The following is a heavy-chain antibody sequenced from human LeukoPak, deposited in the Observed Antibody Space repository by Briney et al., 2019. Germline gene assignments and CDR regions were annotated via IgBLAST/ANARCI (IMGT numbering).Heavy chain of an antibody. CDR1: GGSFSGYY. CDR2: INHSGST. D-gene: IGHD1-26*01. CDR3: ARHGSGSSTFGY. J-gene: IGHJ4*02. V-gene: IGHV4-34*01. Sequence: SETLSLTCAVYGGSFSGYYWGWIRQPPGKGLEWIGEINHSGSTNYNPSLKSRVTISVDTSKNQFSLKLSSVTAADTAVYYCARHGSGSSTFGYWGQGTLVTVSS.